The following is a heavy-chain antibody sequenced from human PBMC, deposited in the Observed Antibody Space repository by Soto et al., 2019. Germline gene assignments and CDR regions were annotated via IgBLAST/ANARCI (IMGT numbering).Heavy chain of an antibody. V-gene: IGHV1-3*01. Sequence: ASVKVSCKASGYTFTSYAMHWVRQAPGQRLEWMGWINAGNSNTKYSQKFQGRVTITRDTSASTAYMELSSLRSEDTAAYYCAGGGQANYDFWGGYSHWGQGTLVTVSS. CDR3: AGGGQANYDFWGGYSH. CDR2: INAGNSNT. CDR1: GYTFTSYA. J-gene: IGHJ4*02. D-gene: IGHD3-3*01.